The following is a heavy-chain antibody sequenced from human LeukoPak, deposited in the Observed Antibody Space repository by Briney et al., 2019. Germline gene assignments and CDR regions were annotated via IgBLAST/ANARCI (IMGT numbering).Heavy chain of an antibody. D-gene: IGHD2-2*01. CDR2: INHSGST. CDR3: ARGPHLVRHYMAV. Sequence: PSETLSLTCAVYGGSFSAYYWSWIRQPPGKGPEWIGEINHSGSTNYNPSLKSRVTISVDTSKNQFSLKLTSVTAADTAVYYCARGPHLVRHYMAVWGKGTTVTVSS. V-gene: IGHV4-34*01. J-gene: IGHJ6*03. CDR1: GGSFSAYY.